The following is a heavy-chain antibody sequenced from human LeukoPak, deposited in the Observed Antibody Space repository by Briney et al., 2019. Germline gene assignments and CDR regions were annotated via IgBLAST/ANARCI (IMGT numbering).Heavy chain of an antibody. V-gene: IGHV3-21*01. CDR1: GFTFSSYN. Sequence: PGGSLRLSCAASGFTFSSYNMNWVRQAPGKGLEWVSSIRSGSTYTYYADSVKGRFTISRDNAKNSLYLKMNSLRAEDTAVYYCARTGYGYNYFDYWGQGTLVTVSS. CDR2: IRSGSTYT. D-gene: IGHD3-16*01. J-gene: IGHJ4*02. CDR3: ARTGYGYNYFDY.